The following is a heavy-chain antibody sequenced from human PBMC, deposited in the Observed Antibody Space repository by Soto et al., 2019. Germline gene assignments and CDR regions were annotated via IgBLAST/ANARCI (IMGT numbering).Heavy chain of an antibody. CDR3: ARLNGDSGGDYSGMDV. Sequence: GESLKISCKGSGYSFTSYWIGWVRQMPGKGLEWMGIIYPGDSDTRYSPSFQGQVTISADKSISTAYLQWSSLKASDTAMYYCARLNGDSGGDYSGMDVCGKGTTVTVSS. CDR1: GYSFTSYW. V-gene: IGHV5-51*01. CDR2: IYPGDSDT. J-gene: IGHJ6*04. D-gene: IGHD2-21*02.